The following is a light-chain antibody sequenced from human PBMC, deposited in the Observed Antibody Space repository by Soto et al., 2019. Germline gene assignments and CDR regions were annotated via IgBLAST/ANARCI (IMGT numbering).Light chain of an antibody. Sequence: QAVVTQEPSLTVSPGGTVTLTCACSTGAVTSDYFPNWFQQKPGQAPRALIYRVSNRPSWTPARFSGSLLGGKAALTLSTVQPDDAADYYCLLFYGGVHIFGGGTKVTVL. CDR2: RVS. CDR3: LLFYGGVHI. V-gene: IGLV7-43*01. J-gene: IGLJ1*01. CDR1: TGAVTSDYF.